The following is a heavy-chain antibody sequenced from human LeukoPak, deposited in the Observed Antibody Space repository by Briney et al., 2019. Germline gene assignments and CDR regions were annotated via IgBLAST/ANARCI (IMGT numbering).Heavy chain of an antibody. CDR3: ARDSSDWFFDY. D-gene: IGHD6-19*01. CDR2: ISSSSNTI. CDR1: VFTFSTYN. Sequence: GGSLRLSRAASVFTFSTYNMNWVRQAPGKGLEWVSYISSSSNTIYYADSVKGRITISRDNAKNSLYLQINSLRDEDTAVYYCARDSSDWFFDYWGQGTLVTVSS. V-gene: IGHV3-48*02. J-gene: IGHJ4*02.